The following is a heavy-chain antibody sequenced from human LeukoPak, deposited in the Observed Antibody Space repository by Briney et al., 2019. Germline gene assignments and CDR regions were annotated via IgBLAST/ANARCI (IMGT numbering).Heavy chain of an antibody. CDR1: GGSISSHY. Sequence: TLSLTCTVSGGSISSHYWSWIRQPPGKALEWLARIDWDDDKYYLTSLKTRLTISKDTSKNQVVLTMTNMDPVDTATYYCARTRSGSGSYHMDVWGKGTTVTISS. D-gene: IGHD3-10*01. CDR3: ARTRSGSGSYHMDV. V-gene: IGHV2-70*11. CDR2: IDWDDDK. J-gene: IGHJ6*03.